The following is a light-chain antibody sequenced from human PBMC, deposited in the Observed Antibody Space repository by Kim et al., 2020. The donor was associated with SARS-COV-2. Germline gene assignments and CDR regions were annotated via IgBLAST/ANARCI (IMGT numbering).Light chain of an antibody. Sequence: EIVLTQSPATLSLSPGERATLSCRASQSVSSSLAWYQQKPGQAPRLLIYDASSRATGIPARFSGSGSGTDFTLTISSLEPEDFAVYYCHQRRDWPLTFGAGTKLEI. V-gene: IGKV3-11*01. CDR3: HQRRDWPLT. J-gene: IGKJ4*01. CDR1: QSVSSS. CDR2: DAS.